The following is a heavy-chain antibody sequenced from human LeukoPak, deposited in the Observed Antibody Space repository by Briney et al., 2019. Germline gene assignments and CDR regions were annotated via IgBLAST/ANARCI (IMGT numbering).Heavy chain of an antibody. CDR2: IYTSGST. V-gene: IGHV4-61*02. CDR3: ARQWHGGDY. Sequence: SQTLSLTCTVSGGSISSGSYYWSWIRQPAGKGLEWIGRIYTSGSTNYNPSLKSRVTISVDTSKNQFSLKLSSVTAADAAVYYCARQWHGGDYWGQGTLVTVSS. CDR1: GGSISSGSYY. J-gene: IGHJ4*02. D-gene: IGHD6-19*01.